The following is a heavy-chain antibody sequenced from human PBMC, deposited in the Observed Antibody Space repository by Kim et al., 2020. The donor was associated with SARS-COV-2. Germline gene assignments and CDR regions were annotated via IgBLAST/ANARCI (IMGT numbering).Heavy chain of an antibody. CDR3: ARGGGWLRNFRKANWFDP. J-gene: IGHJ5*02. CDR2: INHSGST. D-gene: IGHD5-12*01. CDR1: GGSFSGYY. Sequence: SETLSLTCAVYGGSFSGYYWSWIRQPPGKGLEWIGEINHSGSTNYNPSLKSRVTISVDTSKNQFSLKLSSVTAADTAVYYCARGGGWLRNFRKANWFDPWGQGTLVTVSS. V-gene: IGHV4-34*01.